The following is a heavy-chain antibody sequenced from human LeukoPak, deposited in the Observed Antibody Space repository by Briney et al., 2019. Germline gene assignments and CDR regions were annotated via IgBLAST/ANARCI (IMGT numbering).Heavy chain of an antibody. CDR2: ISSSSYI. Sequence: GGSLRLSCAASGFTFSSYSMNWVRQAPGKGLEWVSSISSSSYIYYADSVKGRFTISRDNAKNSLYLQMNSLRAEDTAVYYCARQHSSRIAVAGDFDYWGQGTLVTVSS. D-gene: IGHD6-19*01. J-gene: IGHJ4*02. CDR1: GFTFSSYS. CDR3: ARQHSSRIAVAGDFDY. V-gene: IGHV3-21*01.